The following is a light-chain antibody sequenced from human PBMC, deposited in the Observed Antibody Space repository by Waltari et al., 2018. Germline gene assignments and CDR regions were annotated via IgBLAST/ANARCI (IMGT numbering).Light chain of an antibody. CDR1: QSLLHSNGYNY. V-gene: IGKV2-28*01. CDR2: LGS. CDR3: MQALQIPWT. Sequence: DIVMTQSPLSLPVTPGEPASISCRSSQSLLHSNGYNYLDWYLQKPGQTPQLLIYLGSTRASGVPDRFSGSKSGTDFTLKISRVEAEDVGVYYCMQALQIPWTFGQGTKVEIK. J-gene: IGKJ1*01.